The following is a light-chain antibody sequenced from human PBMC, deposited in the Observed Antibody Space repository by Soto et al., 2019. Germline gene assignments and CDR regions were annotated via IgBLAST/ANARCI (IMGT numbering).Light chain of an antibody. V-gene: IGKV3-20*01. CDR1: QSVYMNY. CDR3: QQYGNSPLT. CDR2: GAS. J-gene: IGKJ4*01. Sequence: VLTQSPGTLSLSPGERVTLSCAASQSVYMNYLAWYQHKPGQAPRLLIYGASNRATGIPDRFSGSGSGTDFTLTISRVEPEDFAVYYCQQYGNSPLTFGGGTKVEIK.